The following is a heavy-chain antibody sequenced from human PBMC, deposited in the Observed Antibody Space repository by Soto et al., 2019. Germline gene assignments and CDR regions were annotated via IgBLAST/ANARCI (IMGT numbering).Heavy chain of an antibody. CDR3: ARVYDAYYFDY. CDR1: GFTFSSYG. D-gene: IGHD5-12*01. V-gene: IGHV3-33*01. Sequence: QVQLVESGGGVVQPGRSLRLSCAASGFTFSSYGMHWVRQAPGKGLEWVAVIWYDGSNKYYADSVKGRFTISRDNSKNTLYLQMNSLRAEDTAVYYCARVYDAYYFDYWGQGTLVTVSS. CDR2: IWYDGSNK. J-gene: IGHJ4*02.